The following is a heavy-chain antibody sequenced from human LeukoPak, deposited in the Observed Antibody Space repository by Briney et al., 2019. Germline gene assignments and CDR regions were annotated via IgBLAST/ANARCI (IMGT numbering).Heavy chain of an antibody. V-gene: IGHV3-30*04. CDR3: AKDRRITIFGVARNYGMDV. CDR1: GFTFSSYA. J-gene: IGHJ6*02. CDR2: ISYDGSNK. D-gene: IGHD3-3*01. Sequence: GGSLRLSCAASGFTFSSYAMHWVRQAPGKGLEWVAVISYDGSNKYYADSVKGRFTISRDNSKNTLYLQMNSLRAEDTAVYYCAKDRRITIFGVARNYGMDVWGQGTTVTVSS.